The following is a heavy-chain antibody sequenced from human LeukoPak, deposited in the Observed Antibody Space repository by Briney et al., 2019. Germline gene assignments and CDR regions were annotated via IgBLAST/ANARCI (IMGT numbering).Heavy chain of an antibody. J-gene: IGHJ3*02. CDR1: GFTFRSCG. V-gene: IGHV3-30*18. D-gene: IGHD6-19*01. Sequence: PGGSLRLSCAASGFTFRSCGMHWVRQAPGKGLEWVAVISYDGSNKYYADSVKGRFTISRDNSKNTLFLEMNSLRAEDTAVYYCAKALTSGWYLDAFNIWGQGTMVTVSS. CDR2: ISYDGSNK. CDR3: AKALTSGWYLDAFNI.